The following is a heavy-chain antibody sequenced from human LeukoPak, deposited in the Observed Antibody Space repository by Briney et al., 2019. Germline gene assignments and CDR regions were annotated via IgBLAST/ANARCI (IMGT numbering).Heavy chain of an antibody. V-gene: IGHV4-59*06. J-gene: IGHJ5*02. Sequence: SETLSLTCTVSGDSITSFYWNWIRQHPGKGLEWIGYIYYSGSTYYNPSLKSRVTISVDTSKNQFSLKLSSVTAADTAVYYCARGSYNRYSYGSSWFDPWGQGTLVTVSS. CDR3: ARGSYNRYSYGSSWFDP. CDR1: GDSITSFY. D-gene: IGHD5-18*01. CDR2: IYYSGST.